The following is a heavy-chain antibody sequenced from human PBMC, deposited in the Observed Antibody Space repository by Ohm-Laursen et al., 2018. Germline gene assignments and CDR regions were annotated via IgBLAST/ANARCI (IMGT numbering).Heavy chain of an antibody. Sequence: GTLSLTCTVSGGSISGYYWSWIRQPPEKGLEWIGYIDNSGSINYNPSLKSRVTISLDTSKNQISLKLNSVTAADTAVYYCATAFNWNYILAYWGQGALVTVSS. V-gene: IGHV4-59*01. D-gene: IGHD1-7*01. CDR1: GGSISGYY. CDR3: ATAFNWNYILAY. J-gene: IGHJ4*02. CDR2: IDNSGSI.